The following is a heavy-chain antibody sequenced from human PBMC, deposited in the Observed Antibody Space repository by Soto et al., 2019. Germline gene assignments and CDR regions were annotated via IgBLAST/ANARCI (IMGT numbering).Heavy chain of an antibody. V-gene: IGHV3-30-3*01. J-gene: IGHJ4*02. CDR1: VFTFTSSA. D-gene: IGHD5-12*01. CDR2: ITYDGSNK. Sequence: CLRPSCAASVFTFTSSAMHWVRQAPGKGLEWVAVITYDGSNKYYADSVKGRVTISRDNSKNTLYLQMNSLRAEDTAVYYCARGPTDIVATRFDYWGQGTLVTVSS. CDR3: ARGPTDIVATRFDY.